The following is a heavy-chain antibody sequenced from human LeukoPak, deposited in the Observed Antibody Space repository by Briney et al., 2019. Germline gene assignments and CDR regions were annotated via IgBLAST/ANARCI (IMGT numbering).Heavy chain of an antibody. V-gene: IGHV4-39*07. CDR1: GGSISSSSYY. J-gene: IGHJ4*02. CDR2: IYYSGST. D-gene: IGHD3-22*01. Sequence: SETLSLTCTVSGGSISSSSYYWGWIRQPPGTGLEWVGSIYYSGSTYYNPSLKSRVTISVDTSKNQFSLKLSSVTAADTAVYYCATDYYYDSSGSYYTVDYWGQGTLVTVSS. CDR3: ATDYYYDSSGSYYTVDY.